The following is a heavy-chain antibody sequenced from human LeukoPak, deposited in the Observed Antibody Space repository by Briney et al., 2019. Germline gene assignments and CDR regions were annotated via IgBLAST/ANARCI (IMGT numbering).Heavy chain of an antibody. CDR1: GYTFTSYD. CDR3: ARGSYDLFRMAVAGKDFDY. Sequence: ASVKVSCKASGYTFTSYDINWVRQATGQGLEWMGWMNPNSGNTGYAQKFQGRVTMTRNTSISTAYMELSSLRSEDTAVYYCARGSYDLFRMAVAGKDFDYWGQGTLVAVSS. D-gene: IGHD6-19*01. J-gene: IGHJ4*02. CDR2: MNPNSGNT. V-gene: IGHV1-8*01.